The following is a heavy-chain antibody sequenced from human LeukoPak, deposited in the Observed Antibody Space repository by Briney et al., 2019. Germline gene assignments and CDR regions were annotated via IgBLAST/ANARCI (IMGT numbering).Heavy chain of an antibody. CDR2: TYYRSTWYN. D-gene: IGHD2-2*01. Sequence: QSQTLSLTCAISRDSVSSNSVTWNWIRQSPSRGLEWLGRTYYRSTWYNDYAVSVRGRITVNPDTSKNQFSLHLNSVTPEDTAVYYCARRLTQYDCFDPWGQGILVTVSS. CDR1: RDSVSSNSVT. J-gene: IGHJ5*02. V-gene: IGHV6-1*01. CDR3: ARRLTQYDCFDP.